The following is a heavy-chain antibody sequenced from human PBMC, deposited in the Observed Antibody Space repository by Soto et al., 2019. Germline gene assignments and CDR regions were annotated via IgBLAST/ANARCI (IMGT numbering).Heavy chain of an antibody. CDR1: GGSFSGYY. J-gene: IGHJ6*02. Sequence: SETLSLTCAVYGGSFSGYYWSWIRQPPGRGLEWIGEINHSGSTNYNPSLKSRVTISVDTSKNQFSLKLSSVTAADTAVYYCARGRYCSGGSCYWYYYYYGMDVWGQGTTVTVSS. D-gene: IGHD2-15*01. CDR2: INHSGST. CDR3: ARGRYCSGGSCYWYYYYYGMDV. V-gene: IGHV4-34*01.